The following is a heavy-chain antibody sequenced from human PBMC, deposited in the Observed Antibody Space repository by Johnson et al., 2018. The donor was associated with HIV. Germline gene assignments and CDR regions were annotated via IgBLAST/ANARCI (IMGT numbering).Heavy chain of an antibody. J-gene: IGHJ3*02. Sequence: VQLVESGGGLVQPGESLRLSCVVSRFTFGTYWMTWVRQAPGNGLEWVATIKLDGSDKYYLDSVKGRFTISRDNGRNSLYLQMISLRAEDTALNSCAREVLVAGHGGAFDIWGQGTMVTVSS. V-gene: IGHV3-7*03. CDR1: RFTFGTYW. CDR2: IKLDGSDK. D-gene: IGHD6-19*01. CDR3: AREVLVAGHGGAFDI.